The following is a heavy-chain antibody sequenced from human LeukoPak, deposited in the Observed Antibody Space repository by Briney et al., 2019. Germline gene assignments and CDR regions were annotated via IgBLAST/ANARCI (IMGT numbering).Heavy chain of an antibody. D-gene: IGHD3-3*01. CDR1: GFTFADYA. J-gene: IGHJ4*02. CDR2: ISGVGGDK. CDR3: AQAFTQSTMFGVGINI. Sequence: PVGSLRLSYAASGFTFADYAPHWVRQPPAKGLDWMSLISGVGGDKFYADSVKGRFTIARANNKNSLDLQMTSLRTEDTALYYCAQAFTQSTMFGVGINIWGQGTLVTVSS. V-gene: IGHV3-43*02.